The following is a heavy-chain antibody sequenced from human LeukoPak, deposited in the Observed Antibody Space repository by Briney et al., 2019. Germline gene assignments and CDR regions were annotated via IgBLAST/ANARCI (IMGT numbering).Heavy chain of an antibody. Sequence: PGGSLRLSCAASGFTVSSNDMSWVRQAPGKGLECISVIYSGGSTDYADSVKGRLTISRDNSKNTLYLQMNSLRAEDTAVYYCARGGSYLSAFDMGPRDNGHRLF. J-gene: IGHJ3*02. V-gene: IGHV3-53*01. CDR3: ARGGSYLSAFD. D-gene: IGHD1-26*01. CDR1: GFTVSSND. CDR2: IYSGGST.